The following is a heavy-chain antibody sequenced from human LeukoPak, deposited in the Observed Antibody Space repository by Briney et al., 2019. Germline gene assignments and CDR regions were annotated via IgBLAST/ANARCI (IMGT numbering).Heavy chain of an antibody. J-gene: IGHJ5*02. CDR2: IYYSGST. Sequence: SETLSLTCTVSGGSISSSSYYWGWIRQPPGKGLEWIGSIYYSGSTYYNPSLKSRVTISVGTSKNQFSLKLSSVTAADTAVYYCARHLTRRLRFLGNNWFDPWGQGTLVTVSS. CDR1: GGSISSSSYY. CDR3: ARHLTRRLRFLGNNWFDP. D-gene: IGHD3-3*01. V-gene: IGHV4-39*01.